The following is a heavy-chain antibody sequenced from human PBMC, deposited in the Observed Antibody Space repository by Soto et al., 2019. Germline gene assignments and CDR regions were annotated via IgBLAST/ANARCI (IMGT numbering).Heavy chain of an antibody. CDR2: IGTDGNT. CDR3: VRKYPGTRPFDY. D-gene: IGHD2-2*01. J-gene: IGHJ4*01. V-gene: IGHV3-23*01. CDR1: GFTFNSYA. Sequence: GGSLRLSCSASGFTFNSYAMNWVRQAPGKGLAWVSAIGTDGNTYYANSVKGRFTISRDNSRTTLYLQMNSLRVEDTALYYCVRKYPGTRPFDYWGQGTLVTVSS.